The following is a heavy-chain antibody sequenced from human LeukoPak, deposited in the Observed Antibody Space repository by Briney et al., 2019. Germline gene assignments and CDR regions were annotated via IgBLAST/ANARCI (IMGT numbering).Heavy chain of an antibody. D-gene: IGHD6-13*01. Sequence: PGGSLRLSCAASGFTFSSYAMSWVRQAPGKGLEWVSAVSGSGGSRYYADSVTGRFTISRDNFKNTLYLQMTSLRAEDPAVYYCAKEGNSSSDIDYWGQGTLVTVSS. CDR2: VSGSGGSR. CDR3: AKEGNSSSDIDY. V-gene: IGHV3-23*01. J-gene: IGHJ4*02. CDR1: GFTFSSYA.